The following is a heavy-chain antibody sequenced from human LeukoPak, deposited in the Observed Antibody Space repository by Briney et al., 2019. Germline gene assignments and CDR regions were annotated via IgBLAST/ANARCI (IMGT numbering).Heavy chain of an antibody. CDR2: INPNSGGT. CDR1: GYTFTGYY. Sequence: ASVKVSCKASGYTFTGYYMHWVRQAPGQGLEWMGWINPNSGGTNYAQKFQGRVTMTRDTSISTAYMELSSLRSEDTAVYYCARDALVAAMVREPYYYYYMDVWGKGTTVTISS. D-gene: IGHD3-10*01. V-gene: IGHV1-2*02. CDR3: ARDALVAAMVREPYYYYYMDV. J-gene: IGHJ6*03.